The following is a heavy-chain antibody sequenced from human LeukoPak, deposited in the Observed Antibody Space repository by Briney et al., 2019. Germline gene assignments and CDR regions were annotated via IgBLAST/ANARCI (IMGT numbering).Heavy chain of an antibody. CDR1: GGTFSSYA. CDR2: IIPIFGTA. V-gene: IGHV1-69*05. D-gene: IGHD3-3*01. J-gene: IGHJ3*02. CDR3: AREELRFLEWLSGAFDI. Sequence: GASVKVSCKASGGTFSSYAISWVRQAPGQGLEWMGGIIPIFGTANYAQKFQGRVTITTDESTSTAYMELSSLRSEDTAVYYCAREELRFLEWLSGAFDIWGQGTMVTVSS.